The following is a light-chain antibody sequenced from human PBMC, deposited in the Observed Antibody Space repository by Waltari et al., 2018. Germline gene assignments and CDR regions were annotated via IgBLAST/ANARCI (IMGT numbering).Light chain of an antibody. J-gene: IGLJ1*01. CDR1: SSDIGFYTF. V-gene: IGLV2-14*03. CDR2: HVS. Sequence: HSALTQPASVSGSPGQSLTIPCTGTSSDIGFYTFVSWYQQPPGKAPKVMIYHVSNRPSGVSNRFSGSKSGNTASLTISGLQPEDEADYYCASETSTTTLYVFGSGTKVTVL. CDR3: ASETSTTTLYV.